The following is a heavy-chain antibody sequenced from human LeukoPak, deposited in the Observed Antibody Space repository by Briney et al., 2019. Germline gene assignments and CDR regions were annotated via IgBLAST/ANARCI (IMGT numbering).Heavy chain of an antibody. CDR3: ARAAANGYYFDY. D-gene: IGHD2-8*01. V-gene: IGHV3-7*01. J-gene: IGHJ4*02. Sequence: GGSLRLSCAASGFTFSSYWMSWVRQAPGKGPEWVANIKQDGSEKYYVDSVKGRFTISRDNAKNSLYLQMNSLRAEDTAVYYCARAAANGYYFDYWGQGTLVTVPS. CDR1: GFTFSSYW. CDR2: IKQDGSEK.